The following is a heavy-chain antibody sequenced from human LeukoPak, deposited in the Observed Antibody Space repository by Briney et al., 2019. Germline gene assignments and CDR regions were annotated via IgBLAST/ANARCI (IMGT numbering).Heavy chain of an antibody. D-gene: IGHD3-16*01. V-gene: IGHV3-7*03. CDR1: GFTFSSYW. CDR3: AKGGGGRLIYYYYMDV. CDR2: IRHDGNEI. J-gene: IGHJ6*03. Sequence: PGGSLRLSCAASGFTFSSYWMSWVRQAPGKGLEWVANIRHDGNEIYYVDSVKGRFTISRDNAKNSLYLQMNSLRAEDMALYYCAKGGGGRLIYYYYMDVWGKGTTVTVSS.